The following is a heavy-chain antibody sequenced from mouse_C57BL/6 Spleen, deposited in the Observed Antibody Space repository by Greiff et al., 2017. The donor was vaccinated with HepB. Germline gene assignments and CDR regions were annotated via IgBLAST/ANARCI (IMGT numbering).Heavy chain of an antibody. J-gene: IGHJ2*01. V-gene: IGHV1-59*01. CDR2: IDPSDSYT. D-gene: IGHD2-3*01. Sequence: QVQLQQPGAELVRPGTSVKLSCKASGYTFTSYWMHWVKQRPGQGLEWIGVIDPSDSYTNYNQKFKGKATLTVDTSSSTAYMQLSSLTSEDSAVYYCARPPVYDGYYGDYWGQGTTLTVSS. CDR1: GYTFTSYW. CDR3: ARPPVYDGYYGDY.